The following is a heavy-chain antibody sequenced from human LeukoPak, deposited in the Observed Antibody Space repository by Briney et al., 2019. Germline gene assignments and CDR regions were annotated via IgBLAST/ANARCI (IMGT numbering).Heavy chain of an antibody. V-gene: IGHV3-53*01. CDR3: ARDNNYYDSSGYLMRDAFDI. Sequence: GGSLRLSCAASGFTFSSYAMSWVRQAPGKGLEWVSVIYSGGSTYYADSVKGRFTISRDNSKNTLYLQMNSLRAEDTAVYYCARDNNYYDSSGYLMRDAFDIWGQGTMVTVSS. D-gene: IGHD3-22*01. CDR1: GFTFSSYA. CDR2: IYSGGST. J-gene: IGHJ3*02.